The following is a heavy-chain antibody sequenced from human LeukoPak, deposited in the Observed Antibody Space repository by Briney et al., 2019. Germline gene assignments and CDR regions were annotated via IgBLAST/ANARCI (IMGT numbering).Heavy chain of an antibody. CDR1: GYSISSNYY. Sequence: SETLSLTCAVSGYSISSNYYWGWIRQPPGKGLEWIGSIFHSGSTYYNPSLKSQVTISVDTSKNQFSLKLSSVAAADTAVYYCARCSGSYGAFWFDPWGQGTLVTVSS. V-gene: IGHV4-38-2*01. CDR2: IFHSGST. CDR3: ARCSGSYGAFWFDP. D-gene: IGHD1-26*01. J-gene: IGHJ5*02.